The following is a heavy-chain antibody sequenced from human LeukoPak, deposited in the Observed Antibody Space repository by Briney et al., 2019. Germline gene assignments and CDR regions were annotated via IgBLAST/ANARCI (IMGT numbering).Heavy chain of an antibody. J-gene: IGHJ4*01. Sequence: SETLSLSCSVSGASITTRPSYDGCIRQSPTRGLEWIASVYYRGNAYYRPSLISRATSSVDRSKNQVSLNLSSVTATDTAVYYCATHEGASYFETWGQGTLVIVSS. D-gene: IGHD3-16*01. CDR2: VYYRGNA. V-gene: IGHV4-39*01. CDR3: ATHEGASYFET. CDR1: GASITTRPSY.